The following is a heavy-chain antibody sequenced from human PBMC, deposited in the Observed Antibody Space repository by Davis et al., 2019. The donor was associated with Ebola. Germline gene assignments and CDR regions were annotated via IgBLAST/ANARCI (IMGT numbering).Heavy chain of an antibody. J-gene: IGHJ6*02. CDR3: ARGGGYGGYGMDV. V-gene: IGHV4-34*01. CDR2: INHSGRT. D-gene: IGHD6-25*01. Sequence: QTLSLTCAVYGVSFSGSYWNWILQPPGKGLEWIGAINHSGRTNYNPSLKSRVTMSVGTSKNQFSLRVRSVTAADTAVYYCARGGGYGGYGMDVWGQGTTVTVSS. CDR1: GVSFSGSY.